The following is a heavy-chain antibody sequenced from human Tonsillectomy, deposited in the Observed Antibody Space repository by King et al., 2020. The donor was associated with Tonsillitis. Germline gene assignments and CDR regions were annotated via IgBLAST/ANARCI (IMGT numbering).Heavy chain of an antibody. CDR2: ISGSGGST. Sequence: QLVQSGGGLVQPGGSLRLSCAASGFTFISHAMSWVRQAPGKGLEWVSDISGSGGSTYYANSVKGRFTISRDNSKNTLYLQMNSLRAEYTAVYYRASFLCSTWYNWFDPWGQGTLVTVSS. J-gene: IGHJ5*02. D-gene: IGHD6-13*01. CDR1: GFTFISHA. V-gene: IGHV3-23*04. CDR3: ASFLCSTWYNWFDP.